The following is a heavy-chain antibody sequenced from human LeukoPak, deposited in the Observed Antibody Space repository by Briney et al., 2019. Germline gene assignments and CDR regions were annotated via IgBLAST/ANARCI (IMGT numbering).Heavy chain of an antibody. CDR2: IYYSGST. Sequence: SETLSLTCTVSGGSISSYYWSWIRQHPGKGLQWIGYIYYSGSTNYNPSLKSRVTISVDTSKNQFSLKLSSVTAADTAVYYCARVPYCGGDCYPHPRAFDIWGQGTVVTVSS. CDR3: ARVPYCGGDCYPHPRAFDI. V-gene: IGHV4-59*01. CDR1: GGSISSYY. D-gene: IGHD2-21*02. J-gene: IGHJ3*02.